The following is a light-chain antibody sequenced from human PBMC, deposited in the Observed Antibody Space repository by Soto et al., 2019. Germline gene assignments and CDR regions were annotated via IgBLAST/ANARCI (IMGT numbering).Light chain of an antibody. Sequence: IVLTQFPATLSVSPGERATLSCRAGDSIGTNVAWYQHKPGQSPRLLIYNASTRPPGVAARFSGSGSGTEFTLTISSLQPEDFAVYYCQQYYSTPATFGQGTKLEIK. CDR3: QQYYSTPAT. V-gene: IGKV3-15*01. CDR2: NAS. J-gene: IGKJ2*01. CDR1: DSIGTN.